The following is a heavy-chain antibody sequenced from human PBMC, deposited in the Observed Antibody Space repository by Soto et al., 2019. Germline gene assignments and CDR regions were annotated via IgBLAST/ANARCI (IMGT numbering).Heavy chain of an antibody. CDR3: ARADYEILAGSYAMDV. CDR2: VSTNGAT. J-gene: IGHJ6*02. V-gene: IGHV4-4*07. Sequence: SETLSLTCTVSDDFISSYYWNWIRQPAGKGLEWIGRVSTNGATNYNPSLESRVTMSVDTSKNQFSLKLTSVTAADTAVYFCARADYEILAGSYAMDVWGQGTTVTVSS. D-gene: IGHD3-9*01. CDR1: DDFISSYY.